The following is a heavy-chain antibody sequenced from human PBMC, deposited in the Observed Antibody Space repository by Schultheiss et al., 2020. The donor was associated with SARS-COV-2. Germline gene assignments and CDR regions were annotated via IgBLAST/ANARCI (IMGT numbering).Heavy chain of an antibody. V-gene: IGHV3-30*15. CDR2: ISYDGSNK. J-gene: IGHJ6*02. Sequence: GGSLRLSCAASGFTFSSYEMNWVRQAPGKGLEWVAVISYDGSNKYYADSVKGRFTISRDNSKNTLYLQMSSLGTEDTAVYYCARDLKRFYGMDVWGQGTTVTVSS. CDR1: GFTFSSYE. D-gene: IGHD1-1*01. CDR3: ARDLKRFYGMDV.